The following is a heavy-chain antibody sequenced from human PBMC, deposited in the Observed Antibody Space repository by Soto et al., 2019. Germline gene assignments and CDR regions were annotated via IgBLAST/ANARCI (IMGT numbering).Heavy chain of an antibody. CDR2: IWYDGSNK. CDR3: ARGGSGYTFDY. V-gene: IGHV3-33*01. D-gene: IGHD3-3*01. Sequence: QVQLVESGGGVVQPGRSLRLSCAASGFTFSSYGMHWVRQAPGKRLEWVAVIWYDGSNKYYADSVKGRFTISRDNSKNTLYLQMNSLRAEDTAVYYCARGGSGYTFDYWGQGTLVTVSS. CDR1: GFTFSSYG. J-gene: IGHJ4*02.